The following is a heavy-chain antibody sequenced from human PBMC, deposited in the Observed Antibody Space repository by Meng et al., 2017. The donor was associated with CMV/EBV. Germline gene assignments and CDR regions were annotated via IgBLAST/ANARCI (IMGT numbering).Heavy chain of an antibody. D-gene: IGHD2-8*01. CDR2: IAHDGSAK. J-gene: IGHJ4*02. CDR3: AKDLYYSFDY. CDR1: GFTFSSSA. Sequence: VGSGARGVRAGGSLRLSCAASGFTFSSSAMHWVRQPPGKGLEWVSFIAHDGSAKTYTDSVKGRFTISRDDSENTVYLEMNSLRVEDTAVYYCAKDLYYSFDYWGQGTLVTVSS. V-gene: IGHV3-30*02.